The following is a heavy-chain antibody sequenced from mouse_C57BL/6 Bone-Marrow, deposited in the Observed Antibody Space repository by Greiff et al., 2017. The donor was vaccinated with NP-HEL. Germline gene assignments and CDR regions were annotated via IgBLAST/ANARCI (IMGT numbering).Heavy chain of an antibody. CDR2: ISYSGST. CDR3: ARYISDGYYSAWFAY. V-gene: IGHV3-8*01. CDR1: GYSITSDY. Sequence: EVQRVESGPGLAKPSQTLSLTCSVTGYSITSDYWNWIRKFPGNKLEYMGYISYSGSTYYNPSLKSRISITRDTSKNQYYLQLNSVTTEDTATYYCARYISDGYYSAWFAYWGQGTLVTVSA. D-gene: IGHD2-3*01. J-gene: IGHJ3*01.